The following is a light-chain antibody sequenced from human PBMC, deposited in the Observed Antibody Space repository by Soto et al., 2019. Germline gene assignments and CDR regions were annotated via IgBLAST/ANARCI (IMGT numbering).Light chain of an antibody. V-gene: IGKV3-11*01. Sequence: EIVMTQSPATLSVSPGERATLSCRASQSVSSSHLAWYQQKPGQAPRLLIYDASNRATGIPARFSGSGSGTDFTLTINSLEPEDSAVYYCQQRSNWPSITVGQGTRLEIK. CDR3: QQRSNWPSIT. CDR1: QSVSSSH. J-gene: IGKJ5*01. CDR2: DAS.